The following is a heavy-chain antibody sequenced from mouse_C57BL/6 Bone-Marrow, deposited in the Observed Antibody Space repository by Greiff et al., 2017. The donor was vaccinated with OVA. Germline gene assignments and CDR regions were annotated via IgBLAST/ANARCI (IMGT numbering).Heavy chain of an antibody. CDR1: GFTFTDYY. D-gene: IGHD2-5*01. CDR2: IRNKANGYTT. CDR3: ARYSYSNFAY. V-gene: IGHV7-3*01. J-gene: IGHJ3*01. Sequence: EVKVVESGGGLVQPGGSLSLSCAASGFTFTDYYMSWVRQPPGKALEWLGFIRNKANGYTTEYSASVKGRFTISRDNSQSILYLQMNALRAEDSATYYCARYSYSNFAYWGQGTLVTVSA.